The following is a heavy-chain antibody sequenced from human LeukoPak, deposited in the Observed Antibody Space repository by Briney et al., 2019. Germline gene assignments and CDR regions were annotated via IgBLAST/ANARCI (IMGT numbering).Heavy chain of an antibody. J-gene: IGHJ4*02. CDR1: GFNLSSYA. Sequence: GGALRLSCAASGFNLSSYALRLVRPAPGEGVEWGSAISGSGGSTYYPGPLKGRFTISRDKSKNTLVLQINSRKGEDTAVYYCAKTHSGSYFSFYFDYWGQGTLVTVSS. D-gene: IGHD1-26*01. V-gene: IGHV3-23*01. CDR2: ISGSGGST. CDR3: AKTHSGSYFSFYFDY.